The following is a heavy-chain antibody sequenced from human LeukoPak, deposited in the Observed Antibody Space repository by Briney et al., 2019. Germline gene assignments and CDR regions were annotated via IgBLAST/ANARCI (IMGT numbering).Heavy chain of an antibody. J-gene: IGHJ1*01. D-gene: IGHD3-22*01. CDR3: ARAKIGYYDSSGYYRPEYFQH. CDR2: VYYSGST. Sequence: SETLSLTCTVSGGSISSYYWSWIRQSPGKGLEWIGHVYYSGSTDYNPSLKSRVTISVDTSKNQFSLKLSSVTAADTAVYYCARAKIGYYDSSGYYRPEYFQHWGQGTLVTVSS. CDR1: GGSISSYY. V-gene: IGHV4-59*01.